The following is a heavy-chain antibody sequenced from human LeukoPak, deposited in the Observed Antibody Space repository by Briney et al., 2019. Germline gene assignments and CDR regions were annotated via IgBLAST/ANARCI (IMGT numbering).Heavy chain of an antibody. D-gene: IGHD2-15*01. J-gene: IGHJ4*02. CDR2: THYRGTT. V-gene: IGHV4-59*08. CDR1: GDSISSYY. Sequence: SETLSLTCTVSGDSISSYYWSWIRHSPGKGLELIGYTHYRGTTNYNPSLKSRVTISVDTSKNQFSLKLSSVTAADTAMYYCARRGGSFDGPPDYWGQGTLVTVSS. CDR3: ARRGGSFDGPPDY.